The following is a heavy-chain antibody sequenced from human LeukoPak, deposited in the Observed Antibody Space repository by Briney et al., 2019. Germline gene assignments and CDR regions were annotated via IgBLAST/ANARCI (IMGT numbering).Heavy chain of an antibody. CDR1: GFTFSSYW. CDR2: IKQDGSEK. D-gene: IGHD1-26*01. Sequence: GGSLRLSCAASGFTFSSYWMSWVRQAPGKGLEWVANIKQDGSEKYYVDSVKGRFTVSRDNAKNSLYLQMNSLRAEDTAVYYCARDTPLGELPGVSDYWGQGTLVTVSS. CDR3: ARDTPLGELPGVSDY. V-gene: IGHV3-7*01. J-gene: IGHJ4*02.